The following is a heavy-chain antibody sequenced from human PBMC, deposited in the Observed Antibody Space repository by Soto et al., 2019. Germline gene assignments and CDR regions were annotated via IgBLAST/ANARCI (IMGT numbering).Heavy chain of an antibody. D-gene: IGHD3-10*01. CDR2: IKSKTHGGTA. J-gene: IGHJ4*02. Sequence: EVQLVESGGGLVKPGGSLRLSCAASGFTFDNAWMSWVRQAPGKGLEWVGRIKSKTHGGTADYAAPVKGRFTISRDDSKNTLFLQMNSLKTEDTAVYYCTTDRGHMYDFDYWGQGTLVPVSS. CDR1: GFTFDNAW. CDR3: TTDRGHMYDFDY. V-gene: IGHV3-15*01.